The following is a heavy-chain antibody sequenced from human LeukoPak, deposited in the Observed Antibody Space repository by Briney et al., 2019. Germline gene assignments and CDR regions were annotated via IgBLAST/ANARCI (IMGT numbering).Heavy chain of an antibody. V-gene: IGHV3-21*04. Sequence: GGSLRLSCAASGFTFSTHRMHWVRQAPGKGLEWVSSISGTSTYIHYADSVRGRFTISGDNSKNTLYLQMNSLRAEDTAVYYCARVSSSWPYYYYYYMDVWGKGTTVTVSS. CDR1: GFTFSTHR. CDR3: ARVSSSWPYYYYYYMDV. J-gene: IGHJ6*03. CDR2: ISGTSTYI. D-gene: IGHD6-13*01.